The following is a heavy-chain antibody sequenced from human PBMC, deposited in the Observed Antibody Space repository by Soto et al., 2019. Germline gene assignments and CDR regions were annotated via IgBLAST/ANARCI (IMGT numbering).Heavy chain of an antibody. J-gene: IGHJ4*02. Sequence: ASVKVSCKASGYTFTGYYMHWVRQAPGQGLGWMGWINPNSGGTNYAQKFQGWVTMTRDTSISTAYMELSRLRSDDTAVYYCARDRRYYGSGSYLFAYWGQGTLVTVSS. CDR2: INPNSGGT. CDR1: GYTFTGYY. CDR3: ARDRRYYGSGSYLFAY. V-gene: IGHV1-2*04. D-gene: IGHD3-10*01.